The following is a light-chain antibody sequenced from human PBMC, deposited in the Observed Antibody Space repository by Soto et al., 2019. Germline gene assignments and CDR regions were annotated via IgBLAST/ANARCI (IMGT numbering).Light chain of an antibody. CDR2: DAS. CDR1: QSVSSY. V-gene: IGKV3-20*01. J-gene: IGKJ5*01. CDR3: QQYGSSPSIT. Sequence: EIVLTQSPATLSLSPGERATLSCRGSQSVSSYLAWYQQKPGQAPRLLIFDASSRAPGIPDRFSGSGSGTDFTLTISRLEPEDFAVYYCQQYGSSPSITFGQGTRLEIK.